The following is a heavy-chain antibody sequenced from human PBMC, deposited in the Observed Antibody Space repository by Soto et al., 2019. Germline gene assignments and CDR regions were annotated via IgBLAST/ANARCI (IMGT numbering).Heavy chain of an antibody. CDR2: IYYSGIT. CDR1: GGSISSGGYY. J-gene: IGHJ6*02. V-gene: IGHV4-31*03. CDR3: ARHATVTTVDYYYGMDV. Sequence: SETLSLTCTVSGGSISSGGYYWSWIRQHPGKGLEWIGYIYYSGITYYNPSLKSRVTISVDTSKNQFSLKLSSVTAADTAVYYCARHATVTTVDYYYGMDVWGQGTTATVSS. D-gene: IGHD4-17*01.